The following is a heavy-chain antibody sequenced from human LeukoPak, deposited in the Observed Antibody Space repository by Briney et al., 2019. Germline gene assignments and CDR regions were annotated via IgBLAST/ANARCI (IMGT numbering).Heavy chain of an antibody. CDR3: ARDIAQLQGFDY. D-gene: IGHD5-24*01. V-gene: IGHV3-21*01. CDR1: GFTFSSYS. CDR2: ISSSSSYI. J-gene: IGHJ4*02. Sequence: PGGSLRLSCAASGFTFSSYSMNWVRQAPGKGLEWVSSISSSSSYIYYADSVKGRFTISRDNAKNSLYLQMNSLRAEDTAVYYCARDIAQLQGFDYWGQGTLVTVSS.